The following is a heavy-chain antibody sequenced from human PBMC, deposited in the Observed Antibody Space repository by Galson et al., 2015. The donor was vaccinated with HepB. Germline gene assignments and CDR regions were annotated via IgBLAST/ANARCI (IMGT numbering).Heavy chain of an antibody. CDR2: VIPIFGAT. J-gene: IGHJ6*03. Sequence: KVSCKVSGGTFNSYAISWVRLAPGQRLEWMGGVIPIFGATDYAQKFQGRGTITADDSTGPVYMQLSSLRSEDTAVYYCATDPGRRYYYYNMDIWGKGTTVTVSS. CDR3: ATDPGRRYYYYNMDI. V-gene: IGHV1-69*01. CDR1: GGTFNSYA.